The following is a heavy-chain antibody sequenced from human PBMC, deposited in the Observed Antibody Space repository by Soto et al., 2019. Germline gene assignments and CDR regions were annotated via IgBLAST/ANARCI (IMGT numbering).Heavy chain of an antibody. CDR1: GFTFSSYA. V-gene: IGHV3-23*01. Sequence: GGSLRLSCAASGFTFSSYAMSWVRQAPGKGLEWVSAISGSGGSTYYADSVKGRFTISRDNSKNTLYLQMNSLRAEDTAVYYCAKDRNYYGSGSYYIMGFDYWGQGTLVTVSS. CDR3: AKDRNYYGSGSYYIMGFDY. CDR2: ISGSGGST. D-gene: IGHD3-10*01. J-gene: IGHJ4*02.